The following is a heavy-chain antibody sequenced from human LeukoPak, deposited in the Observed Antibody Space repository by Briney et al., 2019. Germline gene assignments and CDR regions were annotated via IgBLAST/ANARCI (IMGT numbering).Heavy chain of an antibody. CDR2: IKQDGSEK. V-gene: IGHV3-7*01. CDR1: GFTFSSYW. CDR3: ARVRGSSYGYLDY. J-gene: IGHJ4*02. Sequence: GGSLRLSCAASGFTFSSYWMSWVRQAPGKGLEWVANIKQDGSEKYYVDSVKGRFTISRDNAKNSLYLQMNSLRAEDTAVYYCARVRGSSYGYLDYWGQGTLVTVSS. D-gene: IGHD5-18*01.